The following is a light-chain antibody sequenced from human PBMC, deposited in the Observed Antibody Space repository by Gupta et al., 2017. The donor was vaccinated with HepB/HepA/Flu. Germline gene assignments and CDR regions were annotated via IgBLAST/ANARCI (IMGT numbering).Light chain of an antibody. CDR2: ANN. CDR1: SSNIGAPYD. CDR3: QSYDKSLGGSV. V-gene: IGLV1-40*01. J-gene: IGLJ3*02. Sequence: QSVLTQPPSVSGTPGQKITISCSGSSSNIGAPYDVHWYQQLPGTAPKLLIYANNNRPSGVPDRFSGSKSATSASLAIAGLQTDDEADYYCQSYDKSLGGSVFGGGTKLTVL.